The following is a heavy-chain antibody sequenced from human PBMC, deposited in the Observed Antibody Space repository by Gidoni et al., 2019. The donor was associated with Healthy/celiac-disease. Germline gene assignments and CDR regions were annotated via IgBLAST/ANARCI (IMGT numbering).Heavy chain of an antibody. J-gene: IGHJ5*02. D-gene: IGHD6-6*01. Sequence: QVQLQESGPGLVKPSETLSLTCTVSGGSISSYYWSWIRQPAGKGLEWIGRIYTSGSTNYNPSLKSRVTMSVDTSKNQFSLKLSSVTAADTAVYYCARNMMYSSSSGNWFDPWGQGTLVTVSS. CDR1: GGSISSYY. CDR2: IYTSGST. CDR3: ARNMMYSSSSGNWFDP. V-gene: IGHV4-4*07.